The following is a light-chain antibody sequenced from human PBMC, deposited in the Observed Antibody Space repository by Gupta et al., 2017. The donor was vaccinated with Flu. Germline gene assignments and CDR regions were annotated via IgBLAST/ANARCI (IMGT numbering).Light chain of an antibody. CDR2: AAS. CDR3: QQRYSTPRT. J-gene: IGKJ1*01. Sequence: PSSLSESVGDRVTITCRASQSISSYLNWYQQKPGKAPKLLIYAASSWLSGVPSRFSGSGSGTDFTLTISRLQPEDFATYYCQQRYSTPRTFGQGTKVEIK. CDR1: QSISSY. V-gene: IGKV1-39*01.